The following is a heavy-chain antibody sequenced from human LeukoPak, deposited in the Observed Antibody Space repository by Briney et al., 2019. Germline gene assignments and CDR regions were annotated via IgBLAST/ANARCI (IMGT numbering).Heavy chain of an antibody. CDR2: IYPGDPET. CDR3: TRSCCSTGSCSRDY. D-gene: IGHD2-15*01. CDR1: GYSFNSYW. Sequence: GESLKISCKASGYSFNSYWMGWVRQLPGKGLEWMGIIYPGDPETRYSPSVQGRVTISVDRSSTTTFLQWSSLEASDSGVYFCTRSCCSTGSCSRDYWGQGTLVTVSS. J-gene: IGHJ4*02. V-gene: IGHV5-51*01.